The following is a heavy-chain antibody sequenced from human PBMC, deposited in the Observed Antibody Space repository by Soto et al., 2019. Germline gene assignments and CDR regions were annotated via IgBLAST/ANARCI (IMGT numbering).Heavy chain of an antibody. D-gene: IGHD1-26*01. CDR2: IWYDGSNK. CDR1: GFTFSSYG. CDR3: ASRGSGSSGHYYYYYMDV. J-gene: IGHJ6*03. Sequence: PGGSLRLSCAASGFTFSSYGMHWVRQAPGKGLEWVAVIWYDGSNKYYADSVKGRFTISRDNSKNTLYLQMNSLRAEDTAVYYCASRGSGSSGHYYYYYMDVWGKGTTVTVSS. V-gene: IGHV3-33*01.